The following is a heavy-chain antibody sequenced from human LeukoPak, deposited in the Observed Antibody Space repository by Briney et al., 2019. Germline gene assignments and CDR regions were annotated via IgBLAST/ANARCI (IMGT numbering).Heavy chain of an antibody. Sequence: ASVKVSCKASGYTFTSYYMHWVRQAPGQGLEWMGIINPSGGSTSYAQKFQGRVTMTRDTSTSTVYMELSSLRSEDTAVYYCARDMGYSSSWFSYYYYGMDVWGQGTTVTVPS. CDR1: GYTFTSYY. J-gene: IGHJ6*02. D-gene: IGHD6-13*01. CDR3: ARDMGYSSSWFSYYYYGMDV. V-gene: IGHV1-46*01. CDR2: INPSGGST.